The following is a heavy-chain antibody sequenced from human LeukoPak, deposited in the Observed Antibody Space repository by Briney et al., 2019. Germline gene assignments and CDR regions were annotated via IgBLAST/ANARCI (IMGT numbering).Heavy chain of an antibody. CDR2: ISYDGSNK. CDR3: ARERVAAYYGMDV. Sequence: GRSLRLSCAASGSTFSSYAMHWVRQAPGKGLEWVTCISYDGSNKYYADSVKGRFTISRDNSKNTLFLQMNSLRAEDTAVYYCARERVAAYYGMDVWGQGTTVTVSS. D-gene: IGHD2-15*01. J-gene: IGHJ6*02. CDR1: GSTFSSYA. V-gene: IGHV3-30-3*01.